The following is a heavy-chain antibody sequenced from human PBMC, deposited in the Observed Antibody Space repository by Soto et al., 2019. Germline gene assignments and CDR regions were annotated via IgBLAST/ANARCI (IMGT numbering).Heavy chain of an antibody. D-gene: IGHD2-15*01. CDR1: GGSISSSSYY. V-gene: IGHV4-39*01. J-gene: IGHJ4*02. CDR2: IYYSGST. CDR3: ARTSVVVAATALDY. Sequence: QLQLQESGPGLVKPSETLSLTCTVSGGSISSSSYYWGWIRQPPGKGLEWIGNIYYSGSTYYNPSLKSRVTISVDTSKNQFSLKLSSVTAADTAVYYCARTSVVVAATALDYWGQGTLVTVSS.